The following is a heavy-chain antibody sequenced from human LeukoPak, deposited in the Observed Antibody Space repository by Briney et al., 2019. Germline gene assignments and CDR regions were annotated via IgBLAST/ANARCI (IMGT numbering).Heavy chain of an antibody. CDR1: GGSISSYY. D-gene: IGHD3-22*01. CDR2: IYTSGST. V-gene: IGHV4-4*07. Sequence: SETLSLTCTVSGGSISSYYWSWIWQPAGKGLEWIGRIYTSGSTNYNPSLKSRVTMSVDTSKNQFSLKLSSVTAADTAVYYCARDYYDSSGYWGFDYWGQGTLVTVSS. CDR3: ARDYYDSSGYWGFDY. J-gene: IGHJ4*02.